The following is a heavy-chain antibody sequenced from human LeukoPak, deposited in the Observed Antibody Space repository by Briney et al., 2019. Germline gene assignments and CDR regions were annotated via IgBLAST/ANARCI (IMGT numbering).Heavy chain of an antibody. V-gene: IGHV4-59*01. CDR1: GGSITSYY. D-gene: IGHD3-10*01. CDR2: IHSSGTT. J-gene: IGHJ5*02. CDR3: ARGDTMLRGVIDEIDP. Sequence: PSETLSLTCTVSGGSITSYYWTWIRQPPGKGLEWTGCIHSSGTTNYNPSLKSRVTISLDTSKNQFSLKMSSVTAVDTAVYYCARGDTMLRGVIDEIDPWGQGTLVTVSS.